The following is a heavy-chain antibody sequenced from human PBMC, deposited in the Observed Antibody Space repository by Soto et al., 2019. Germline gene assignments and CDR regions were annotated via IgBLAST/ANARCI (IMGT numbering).Heavy chain of an antibody. CDR2: IYYSGST. CDR3: ARGPTITIFGVLTKPFVP. CDR1: GGSISSGGYY. V-gene: IGHV4-31*03. D-gene: IGHD3-3*01. Sequence: SETLSLACTVSGGSISSGGYYWSWIRQHPGKGLEWIGYIYYSGSTYYNPSLKSRVTISVDTSKNQFSLKLSSVTAADTAVYYCARGPTITIFGVLTKPFVPWCQGTLVTVST. J-gene: IGHJ5*02.